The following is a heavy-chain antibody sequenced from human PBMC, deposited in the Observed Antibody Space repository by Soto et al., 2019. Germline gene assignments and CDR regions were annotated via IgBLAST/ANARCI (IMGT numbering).Heavy chain of an antibody. Sequence: ESGGGVVQPGRSLRLSCAASGFTFSSYGMHWVRQAPGKGLEWVALLSYDGSDKYYADSVKGRFTISRDNSKNTLYLQMNSLRVEDTAVYYCGAGQYFSDYWGQGTLVTVSS. CDR3: GAGQYFSDY. D-gene: IGHD6-13*01. CDR2: LSYDGSDK. V-gene: IGHV3-30*03. CDR1: GFTFSSYG. J-gene: IGHJ4*02.